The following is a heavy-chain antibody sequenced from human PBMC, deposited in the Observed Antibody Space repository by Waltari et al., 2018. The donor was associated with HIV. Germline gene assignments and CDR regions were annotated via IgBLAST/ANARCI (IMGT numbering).Heavy chain of an antibody. CDR3: AKARDPYDKEMVYAMFDY. J-gene: IGHJ4*02. CDR1: RFTFNTYG. CDR2: MSNMSTNR. D-gene: IGHD2-8*01. Sequence: QLLIVESGGGVVQPGRSLRLPCASSRFTFNTYGIHWDPQSPGTRQDWLIFMSNMSTNRYQADSVKGRVTISRNKPQNTLDLQMNNWRLEDTAVYYGAKARDPYDKEMVYAMFDYWGQRTLVPGSS. V-gene: IGHV3-30*18.